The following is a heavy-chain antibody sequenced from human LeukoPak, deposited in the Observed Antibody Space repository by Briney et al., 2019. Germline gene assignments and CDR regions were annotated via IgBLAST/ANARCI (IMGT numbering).Heavy chain of an antibody. J-gene: IGHJ4*02. CDR1: GFPFSSYA. CDR3: AKAGEAYGDFFYFDY. Sequence: PWGSLRLSCAASGFPFSSYAMTWVRQAPGKGLEWVSAISDSGGSTYYADSVKGRFTISRDNSKNTLYLHMNSLRAEDTAVYYCAKAGEAYGDFFYFDYWGQGTLVTVSS. CDR2: ISDSGGST. V-gene: IGHV3-23*01. D-gene: IGHD4-17*01.